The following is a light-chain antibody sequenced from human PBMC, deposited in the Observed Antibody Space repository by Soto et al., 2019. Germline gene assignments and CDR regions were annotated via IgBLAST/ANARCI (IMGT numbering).Light chain of an antibody. CDR3: QQYHIWPSWT. Sequence: DIVMTPSPATLSVSHGDRATLSCRASQSVSSNLAWYQQKPGQAPRLLLYGASSRATGIPDRFSGSGSGTDFTLTISSLEPADFAVYFCQQYHIWPSWTFGRGTKVDIK. V-gene: IGKV3D-15*01. J-gene: IGKJ1*01. CDR2: GAS. CDR1: QSVSSN.